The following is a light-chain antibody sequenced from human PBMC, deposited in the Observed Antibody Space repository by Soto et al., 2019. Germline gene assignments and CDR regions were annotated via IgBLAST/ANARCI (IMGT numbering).Light chain of an antibody. CDR2: GAS. Sequence: EIVMTQAPATLSVSPGERATLSCRASQSVSSNLAWYQQKPGQAPRLLIYGASTRATGIPARFSGSGSGTDFTLTIIRLEPDDFVVYFCQQYSALPMPFGQGTRLEIK. CDR3: QQYSALPMP. CDR1: QSVSSN. V-gene: IGKV3-15*01. J-gene: IGKJ5*01.